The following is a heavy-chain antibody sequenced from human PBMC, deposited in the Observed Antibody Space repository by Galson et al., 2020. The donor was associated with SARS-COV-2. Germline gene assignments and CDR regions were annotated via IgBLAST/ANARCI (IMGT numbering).Heavy chain of an antibody. CDR3: ARLHYGEYAPEAFDI. D-gene: IGHD4-17*01. J-gene: IGHJ3*02. V-gene: IGHV4-30-2*01. Sequence: SETLSLTCAVSGTSISSGSYSWNWIRQPPGKGLEWIGYISHSGGTYYHPSLKSRVTISGDRSKNQFSLRLSSVTAADTAVYYCARLHYGEYAPEAFDIWGPGTRVTVAS. CDR1: GTSISSGSYS. CDR2: ISHSGGT.